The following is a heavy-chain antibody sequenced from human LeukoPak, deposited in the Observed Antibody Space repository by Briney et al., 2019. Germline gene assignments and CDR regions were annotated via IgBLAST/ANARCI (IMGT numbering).Heavy chain of an antibody. CDR3: ARSSCGGDCYLDFDY. J-gene: IGHJ4*02. Sequence: PGGSLGLSCAASGFTFSNYYMSWVRQAPGKGLEWVANIKHDGSEKYYVDSVKGRFTISRDNADNSLYLQMSSLRAEDTAVYYCARSSCGGDCYLDFDYWGQGTLVTVSS. CDR2: IKHDGSEK. D-gene: IGHD2-21*02. V-gene: IGHV3-7*01. CDR1: GFTFSNYY.